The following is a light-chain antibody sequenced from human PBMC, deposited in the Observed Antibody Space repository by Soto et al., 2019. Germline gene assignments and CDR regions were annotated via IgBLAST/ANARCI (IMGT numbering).Light chain of an antibody. CDR2: DAS. V-gene: IGKV3-11*01. CDR3: QVRDGWPS. J-gene: IGKJ1*01. Sequence: IVLRQSPVTLALSPGESAVLSCRASQSVSTSLAWYQHKPGQAPRLFIYDASKRAPGIPARFTGSGSGTDFTLTVSSLEPEDIAVYYCQVRDGWPSFGQGTKVDIK. CDR1: QSVSTS.